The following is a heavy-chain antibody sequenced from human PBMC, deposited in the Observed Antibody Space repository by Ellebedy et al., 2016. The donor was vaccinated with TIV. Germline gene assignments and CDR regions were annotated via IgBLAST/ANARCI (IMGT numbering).Heavy chain of an antibody. D-gene: IGHD3-3*01. Sequence: GESLKISXAASGFTFSSYAMSWVRQAPGKGLEWVSAISGSGGSTYYADSVKGRFTISRDNSKNTLYLQMNSLRAEDTAVYYCAKDAAARDFWSGWGAGFDYWGQGTLVTVSS. CDR2: ISGSGGST. V-gene: IGHV3-23*01. CDR3: AKDAAARDFWSGWGAGFDY. J-gene: IGHJ4*02. CDR1: GFTFSSYA.